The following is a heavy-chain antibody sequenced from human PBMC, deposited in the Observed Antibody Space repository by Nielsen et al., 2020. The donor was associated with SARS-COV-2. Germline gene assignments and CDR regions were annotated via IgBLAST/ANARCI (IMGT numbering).Heavy chain of an antibody. CDR1: GFTFNTYA. CDR3: ASGPSYASSWLHYFDF. D-gene: IGHD5-12*01. Sequence: GESLKISCAASGFTFNTYAMNWVRQAPGKGLEWVAYISASSANIHYAASVNGRFTVSRDNAKNSLYLQMNNLRDEDTAVYYCASGPSYASSWLHYFDFWGQGTLVTVSS. V-gene: IGHV3-48*02. J-gene: IGHJ4*02. CDR2: ISASSANI.